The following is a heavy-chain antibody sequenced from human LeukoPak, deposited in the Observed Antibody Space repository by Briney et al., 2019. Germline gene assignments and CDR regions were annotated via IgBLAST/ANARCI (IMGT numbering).Heavy chain of an antibody. D-gene: IGHD3-3*01. J-gene: IGHJ4*02. CDR3: ARDLPYYDFWSGYYPLDY. CDR1: GYTFTGYY. Sequence: ASVKVSCKASGYTFTGYYMHWVRQAPGQGLEWMGRINPNSGGTNYAQKFQGRVTMTRDTSISTAYMELSRLRSDDTAVYYCARDLPYYDFWSGYYPLDYWGQGTLVTVSS. V-gene: IGHV1-2*06. CDR2: INPNSGGT.